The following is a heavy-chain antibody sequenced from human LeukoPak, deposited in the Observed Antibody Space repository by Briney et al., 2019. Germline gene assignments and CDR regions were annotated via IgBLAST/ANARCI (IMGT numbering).Heavy chain of an antibody. CDR3: SRNVGD. J-gene: IGHJ4*02. V-gene: IGHV3-72*01. CDR1: GFTFSYHY. CDR2: ISNKGNSYTT. Sequence: GGSLRLSCAASGFTFSYHYMHWVRQAPGEGLEWVGRISNKGNSYTTQFAASVEGRFTISRDDSKNSLYLQMNSLNIEDTAVYYCSRNVGDWGQGTLVTVSS.